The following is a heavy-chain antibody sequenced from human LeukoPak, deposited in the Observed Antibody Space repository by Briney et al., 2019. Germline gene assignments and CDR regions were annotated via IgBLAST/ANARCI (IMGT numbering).Heavy chain of an antibody. J-gene: IGHJ5*02. Sequence: SDPLTLTCAVYGGPFNGYYWSCIRQPPGKAREWIGEINHSGSTNSNPSLKSRVTISVDTSKNQFSLKLSSVTAADTAVYYCARRSGRRPTVVSWFDPWGQGTLVTVSS. CDR1: GGPFNGYY. V-gene: IGHV4-34*01. CDR2: INHSGST. D-gene: IGHD4-23*01. CDR3: ARRSGRRPTVVSWFDP.